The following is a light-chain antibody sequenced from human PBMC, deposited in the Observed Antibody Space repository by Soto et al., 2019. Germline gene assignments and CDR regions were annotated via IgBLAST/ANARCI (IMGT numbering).Light chain of an antibody. V-gene: IGLV1-51*02. CDR3: GTWDSSLSVGV. CDR2: ENN. J-gene: IGLJ2*01. CDR1: SSNIGNNY. Sequence: QSVLTQPPSVSAAPGQTVTISCSGSSSNIGNNYVSWYQQLPGTAPKLLIYENNKRPSGIPDRFSGSKSGTSATLGITGLRTGDEADYYCGTWDSSLSVGVFGGGTKLTVL.